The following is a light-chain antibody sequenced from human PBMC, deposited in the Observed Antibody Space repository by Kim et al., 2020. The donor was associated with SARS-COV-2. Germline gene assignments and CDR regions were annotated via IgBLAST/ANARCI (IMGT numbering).Light chain of an antibody. CDR2: AAS. V-gene: IGKV3-15*01. J-gene: IGKJ4*01. CDR3: QQYIQWPLT. CDR1: QNVSNQ. Sequence: LSPGERATLSCEASQNVSNQLVWYQQKPGQAPRLLIYAASTRASGVPASFSASVSGTEFTLTISSLQSEDFAIYYCQQYIQWPLTFGGGTKVDIK.